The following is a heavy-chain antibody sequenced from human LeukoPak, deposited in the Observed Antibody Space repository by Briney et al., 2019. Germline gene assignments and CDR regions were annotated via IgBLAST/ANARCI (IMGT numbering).Heavy chain of an antibody. D-gene: IGHD5-18*01. CDR3: ARGGSRRGYSYAAGKGAFDI. V-gene: IGHV1-24*01. CDR1: GYTLTELS. J-gene: IGHJ3*02. Sequence: ASVKVSCKVSGYTLTELSMHWVRQAPGKGLEWMGGFDPEDGETIYAQKFQGRVTMTEDTSTDTAYMELSSLRSEDTAVYYCARGGSRRGYSYAAGKGAFDIWGQGTMVTVSS. CDR2: FDPEDGET.